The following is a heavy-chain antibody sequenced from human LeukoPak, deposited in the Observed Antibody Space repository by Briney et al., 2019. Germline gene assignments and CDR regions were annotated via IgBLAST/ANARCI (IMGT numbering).Heavy chain of an antibody. Sequence: SETLSLTCAVDTGSFSGYYWSWIRQPPGKGLEWIGEIIHSGTNNYNPSLKSGATISVDTSKNQFSLKLSSVTAADTAVYYCARHFKSGYSYGPLNYYYMDVWGKGTTVTISS. J-gene: IGHJ6*03. CDR1: TGSFSGYY. CDR2: IIHSGTN. V-gene: IGHV4-34*12. CDR3: ARHFKSGYSYGPLNYYYMDV. D-gene: IGHD5-18*01.